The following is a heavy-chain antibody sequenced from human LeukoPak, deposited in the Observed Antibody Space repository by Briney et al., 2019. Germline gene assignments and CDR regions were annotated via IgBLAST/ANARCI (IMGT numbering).Heavy chain of an antibody. Sequence: ASVKVSCKASGYTFTSYGISWVRQAPGQGLEWMGWISAYNGNTNYAQKLQGRVTMTTDTSTSTAYMELRSLRSDDTAVYYCARDQRYLEPAAIGELDWFDPWGQGTLVTVSS. V-gene: IGHV1-18*01. D-gene: IGHD2-2*02. CDR1: GYTFTSYG. J-gene: IGHJ5*02. CDR2: ISAYNGNT. CDR3: ARDQRYLEPAAIGELDWFDP.